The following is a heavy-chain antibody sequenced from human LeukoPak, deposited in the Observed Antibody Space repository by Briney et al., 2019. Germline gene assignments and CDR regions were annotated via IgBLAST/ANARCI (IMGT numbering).Heavy chain of an antibody. J-gene: IGHJ4*02. CDR3: ARAVQGVTLDY. Sequence: GGSLRLSCAASGFTFTSHGMHWVRQAPGKGLEWVAIIWYGGSKKYYADSVKGRFTISRDDSKNTLYVQMNSLRVEDTAVYYCARAVQGVTLDYWGQGTLVTVSS. V-gene: IGHV3-33*01. CDR2: IWYGGSKK. D-gene: IGHD3-10*01. CDR1: GFTFTSHG.